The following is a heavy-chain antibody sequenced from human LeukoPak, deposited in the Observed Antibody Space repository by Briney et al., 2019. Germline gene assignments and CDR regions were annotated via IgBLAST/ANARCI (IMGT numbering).Heavy chain of an antibody. CDR2: ISGSGGST. Sequence: GGSLRLSCAASGFTFSSCAMSWVRQAPGKGLEWVSAISGSGGSTYYADSVKGRFTISRDNSKNTLYLQMNSLRAEDTAVYYCAKSTREYKWLYAFDIWGQGTMVTVSS. CDR3: AKSTREYKWLYAFDI. D-gene: IGHD5-12*01. J-gene: IGHJ3*02. V-gene: IGHV3-23*01. CDR1: GFTFSSCA.